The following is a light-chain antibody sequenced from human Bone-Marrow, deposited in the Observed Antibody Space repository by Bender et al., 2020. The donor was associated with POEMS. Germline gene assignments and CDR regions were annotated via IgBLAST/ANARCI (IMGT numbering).Light chain of an antibody. Sequence: QSALTQPRSVSGSPGQSVTISCTGTSSDVGGYNYVSWYQQHPGKAPKLMIYDVSRRPSGVPDRFSGSKSGNTASLTISGLQAEDEADYYCCSYASSYPGMFGGGTKLTVL. CDR2: DVS. V-gene: IGLV2-11*01. CDR3: CSYASSYPGM. J-gene: IGLJ3*02. CDR1: SSDVGGYNY.